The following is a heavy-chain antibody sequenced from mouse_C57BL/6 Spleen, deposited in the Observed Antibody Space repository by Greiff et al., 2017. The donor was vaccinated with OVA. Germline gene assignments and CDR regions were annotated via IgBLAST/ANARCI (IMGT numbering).Heavy chain of an antibody. Sequence: DVKLVESGGDLVKPGGSLKLSCAASGFTFSSYGMSWVRQTPDKRLEWVATISSGGSYTYYPDSVKGRFTISRDNAKTTLYLQMSSLNSENTAMYYCARHEGNFYFDYWGQGTTLTVSS. D-gene: IGHD2-1*01. CDR1: GFTFSSYG. CDR3: ARHEGNFYFDY. CDR2: ISSGGSYT. J-gene: IGHJ2*01. V-gene: IGHV5-6*02.